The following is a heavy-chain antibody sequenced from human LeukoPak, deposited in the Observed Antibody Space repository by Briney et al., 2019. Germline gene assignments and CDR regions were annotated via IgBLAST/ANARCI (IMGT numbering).Heavy chain of an antibody. CDR3: TTGFRTQTWAQSEDAFDI. J-gene: IGHJ3*02. CDR2: IKSKTDGGTT. V-gene: IGHV3-15*01. Sequence: PGGSLRLSCAASGFTFNKNWMSWVRQAPGKGLEWVGRIKSKTDGGTTDYAAPVKGRFTISRDDSKNTLYLQMNSLKTEDTAVYYCTTGFRTQTWAQSEDAFDIWGQGTMVTVSS. CDR1: GFTFNKNW. D-gene: IGHD3/OR15-3a*01.